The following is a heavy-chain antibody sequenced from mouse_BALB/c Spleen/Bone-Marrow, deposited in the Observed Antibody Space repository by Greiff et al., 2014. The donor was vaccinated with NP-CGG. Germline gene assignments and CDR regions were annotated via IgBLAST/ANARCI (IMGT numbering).Heavy chain of an antibody. J-gene: IGHJ4*01. CDR2: INPNNGGT. D-gene: IGHD2-3*01. CDR3: ARGDGYYVYAMDY. Sequence: EVQGVESGPELVKPGASVKISCKTSGYTFTEYTMHWVKQSHGKSLEWIGSINPNNGGTNYNQKFKGKATLTVDKSSSTAYMEFRSLTSEDSAVYYCARGDGYYVYAMDYWGQGTSVTVSS. V-gene: IGHV1-18*01. CDR1: GYTFTEYT.